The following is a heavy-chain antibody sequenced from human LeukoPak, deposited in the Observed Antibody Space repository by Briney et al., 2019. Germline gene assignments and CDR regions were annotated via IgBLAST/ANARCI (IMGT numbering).Heavy chain of an antibody. CDR1: GGTFSSYA. Sequence: SVKVSCTASGGTFSSYAISWVRQAPGQGLEWMGRIIPILGIANYAQKFQGRVTITADKSTSTAYMELSSLRSEDTAVYYCARVSSGYYSFDYWGQGTLVTVSS. D-gene: IGHD3-22*01. CDR3: ARVSSGYYSFDY. CDR2: IIPILGIA. V-gene: IGHV1-69*04. J-gene: IGHJ4*02.